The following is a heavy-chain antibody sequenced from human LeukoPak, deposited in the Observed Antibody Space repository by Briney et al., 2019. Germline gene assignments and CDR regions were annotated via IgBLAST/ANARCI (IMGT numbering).Heavy chain of an antibody. Sequence: ASVKVSCKASGYTFTSYGITWVRQAPGQGLEWMGWISAYNGNTNYAQNLQGRVTMTTDTSTSTAYMELRSLRSDDTAVYYCARMTVAGRDYYYYYMDVWGKGTTVTVSS. CDR3: ARMTVAGRDYYYYYMDV. V-gene: IGHV1-18*04. J-gene: IGHJ6*03. D-gene: IGHD6-19*01. CDR2: ISAYNGNT. CDR1: GYTFTSYG.